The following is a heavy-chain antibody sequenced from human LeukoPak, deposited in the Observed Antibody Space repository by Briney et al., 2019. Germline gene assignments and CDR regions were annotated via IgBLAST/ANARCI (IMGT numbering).Heavy chain of an antibody. Sequence: GRSLRLACAASGFTFSGYAMHWVRHAPGKGLEWVAVISYDGSNKYYADSVKGRFTISRDNSKNTLYLQMNSLRAEDTAVYYCARHGDRIAVAGTIDYWAREPWSQSPQ. CDR1: GFTFSGYA. D-gene: IGHD6-19*01. CDR2: ISYDGSNK. V-gene: IGHV3-30*04. CDR3: ARHGDRIAVAGTIDY. J-gene: IGHJ4*02.